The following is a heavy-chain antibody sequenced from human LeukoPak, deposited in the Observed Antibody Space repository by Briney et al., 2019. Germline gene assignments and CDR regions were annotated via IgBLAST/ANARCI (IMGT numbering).Heavy chain of an antibody. CDR3: ARTGRAYSSSWYAY. J-gene: IGHJ4*02. Sequence: SETLFLTCAAYGGSFSGYYWSWIRQPPGKGLEWIGEINHSGSTNYNPSLKSRVTISVDTSKNQFSLKLSSVTAADTAVYYCARTGRAYSSSWYAYWGQGTLVTVSS. CDR2: INHSGST. V-gene: IGHV4-34*01. D-gene: IGHD6-13*01. CDR1: GGSFSGYY.